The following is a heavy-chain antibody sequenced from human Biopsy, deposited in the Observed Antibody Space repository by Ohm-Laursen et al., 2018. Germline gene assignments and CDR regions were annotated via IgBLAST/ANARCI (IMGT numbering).Heavy chain of an antibody. Sequence: GTLSLTYSVSGDSVAKYYWSWIRQPPGKGLEWIGHIYYSVMTNYNPSLQSRVSISVDTSRNQVSLTLRSVTAADTAVYYCARDSGIPNYGNFKYYHYYGMDVWGQGTKVTVSS. D-gene: IGHD4-11*01. CDR3: ARDSGIPNYGNFKYYHYYGMDV. J-gene: IGHJ6*02. CDR1: GDSVAKYY. V-gene: IGHV4-59*02. CDR2: IYYSVMT.